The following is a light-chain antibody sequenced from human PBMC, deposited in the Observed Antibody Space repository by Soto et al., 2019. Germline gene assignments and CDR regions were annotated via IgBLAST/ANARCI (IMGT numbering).Light chain of an antibody. Sequence: EIVMTQSPATLSVSPGERATLSCRASQSIRRIYLAWYQQKAGQAPRLVIYGTSSRATGIPDRFSGSGSGTDFTLTISRLEPEDFAVYYCHKYGELAITFGQGTRLEIK. CDR1: QSIRRIY. J-gene: IGKJ5*01. CDR2: GTS. V-gene: IGKV3-20*01. CDR3: HKYGELAIT.